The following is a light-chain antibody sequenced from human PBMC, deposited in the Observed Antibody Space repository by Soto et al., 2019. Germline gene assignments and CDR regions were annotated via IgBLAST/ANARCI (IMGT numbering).Light chain of an antibody. CDR3: QQYDNLPLT. V-gene: IGKV1-33*01. Sequence: DIQMSQSPSSLSASVGDRVTITCRASQDIYNYLSWCQQKPGKAPKLLIYDASNLVPGVPSRFSGTGSGTDVTFTISRLQPEDFATYYCQQYDNLPLTFGQGTRLEI. J-gene: IGKJ2*01. CDR1: QDIYNY. CDR2: DAS.